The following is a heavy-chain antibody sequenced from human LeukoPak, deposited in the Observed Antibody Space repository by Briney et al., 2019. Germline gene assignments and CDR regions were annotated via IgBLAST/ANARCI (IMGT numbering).Heavy chain of an antibody. CDR2: TYYRSKWYN. V-gene: IGHV6-1*01. Sequence: SQTLSLTCAISGDSVSSNSAAWNWIRQSPSRGLEWLGRTYYRSKWYNDYAVSVKSRITINPDTSKNQFSLQLNSVTPEDTAVYYCAREKISFYCSSTSCYIPTTGDWFDPWGQGTLVTVSS. CDR1: GDSVSSNSAA. D-gene: IGHD2-2*02. J-gene: IGHJ5*02. CDR3: AREKISFYCSSTSCYIPTTGDWFDP.